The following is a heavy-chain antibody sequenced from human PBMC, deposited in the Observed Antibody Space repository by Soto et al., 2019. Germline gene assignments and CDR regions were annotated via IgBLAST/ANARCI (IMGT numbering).Heavy chain of an antibody. V-gene: IGHV3-15*01. D-gene: IGHD4-17*01. CDR2: IKSKADGGTT. CDR1: EFTFANAW. CDR3: TSLYYGH. Sequence: GGSLRLSCAASEFTFANAWISWVRQAPGKGLEWVGRIKSKADGGTTDYAAPVKGRFTISRDESQNALYLQMNSLKTEDTAVYYCTSLYYGHWGQGTLVTVSS. J-gene: IGHJ4*02.